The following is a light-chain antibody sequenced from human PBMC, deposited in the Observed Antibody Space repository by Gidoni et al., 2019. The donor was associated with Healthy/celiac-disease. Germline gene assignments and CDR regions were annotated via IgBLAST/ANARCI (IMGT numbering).Light chain of an antibody. CDR1: QSVLYSYNNKNY. V-gene: IGKV4-1*01. CDR2: WAS. J-gene: IGKJ3*01. CDR3: QQYDSTPT. Sequence: DIVMTQSPASLAVSLGERATINCKSSQSVLYSYNNKNYLAWYQQKPGQPPKLLIYWASTRESGVPDRFSGSGSGTDFTLTISSLQAEDVAVYYCQQYDSTPTFXPXTKVEIK.